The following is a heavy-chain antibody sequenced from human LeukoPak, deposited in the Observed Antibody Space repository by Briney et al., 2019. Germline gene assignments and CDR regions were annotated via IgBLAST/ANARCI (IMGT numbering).Heavy chain of an antibody. CDR2: IYYSGST. J-gene: IGHJ3*02. Sequence: SETLSLTCTVSGGSISSYYWSWIRQPPGKGLEWIGYIYYSGSTNYNPSLKSRVTISVDTSKNQFSLKLSSVTAADTAVYYCARDAVRGVSLAAFDIWGQGTMVTVS. CDR1: GGSISSYY. CDR3: ARDAVRGVSLAAFDI. D-gene: IGHD3-10*01. V-gene: IGHV4-59*01.